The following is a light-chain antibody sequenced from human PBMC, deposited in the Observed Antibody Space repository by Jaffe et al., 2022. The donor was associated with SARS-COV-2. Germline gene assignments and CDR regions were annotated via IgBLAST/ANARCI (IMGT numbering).Light chain of an antibody. CDR3: QQFYNTPYT. CDR2: WAT. V-gene: IGKV4-1*01. CDR1: QSVFHSPNSKNY. Sequence: DIVMTQSPDSLAVSLGERATINCKSSQSVFHSPNSKNYVIWYQQKPGQPPKLLIYWATNRESGVPDRFSGSGSGTDFTLTISSLQAEDVAVYYCQQFYNTPYTFGQGTKLEIK. J-gene: IGKJ2*01.